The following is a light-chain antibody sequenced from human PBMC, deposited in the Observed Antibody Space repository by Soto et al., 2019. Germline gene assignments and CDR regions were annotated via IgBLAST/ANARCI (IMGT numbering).Light chain of an antibody. J-gene: IGLJ1*01. Sequence: QSVLTQPASVSGSPGQSITIACTGTSSDVGGYKYVSWDQHHPGKAPNLMIYEVSNRPSGVSNRFSGSKSGNTASLTISGLKDEDEADYYCSSYSSSILVFGTGTKVTVL. CDR2: EVS. V-gene: IGLV2-14*01. CDR1: SSDVGGYKY. CDR3: SSYSSSILV.